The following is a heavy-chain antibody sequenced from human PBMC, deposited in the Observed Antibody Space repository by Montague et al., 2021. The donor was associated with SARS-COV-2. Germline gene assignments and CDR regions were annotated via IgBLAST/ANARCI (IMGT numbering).Heavy chain of an antibody. D-gene: IGHD3-10*01. CDR2: ISYSGST. J-gene: IGHJ6*02. Sequence: SETLSLTCTVSSGSIRSSSHFWGWFRQPPGQRLEWIGTISYSGSTYYSPSLKSRVIISADTSKNQFSLNLRSVTAADTAVYFCGLGRGFAVGNHYYYSYGLDVWGQGTTVTVS. CDR3: GLGRGFAVGNHYYYSYGLDV. V-gene: IGHV4-39*07. CDR1: SGSIRSSSHF.